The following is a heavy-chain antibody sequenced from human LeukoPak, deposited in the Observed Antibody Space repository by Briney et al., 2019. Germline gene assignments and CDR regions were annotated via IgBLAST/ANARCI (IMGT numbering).Heavy chain of an antibody. CDR1: GSTFSSYA. J-gene: IGHJ5*02. Sequence: PGGSLRLSCAASGSTFSSYAMSWVRQAPGKGLEWVSAISSSGGSTYYADSVKGRFTISRDNSKNTLYLQMNSLRAEDRAVYYGAKDTHYGGNPYLTFDPWGPGTLVTVSS. D-gene: IGHD4-23*01. CDR3: AKDTHYGGNPYLTFDP. V-gene: IGHV3-23*01. CDR2: ISSSGGST.